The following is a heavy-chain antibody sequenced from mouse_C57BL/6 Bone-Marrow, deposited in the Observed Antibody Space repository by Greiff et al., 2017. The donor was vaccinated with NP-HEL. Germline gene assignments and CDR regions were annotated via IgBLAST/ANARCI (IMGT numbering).Heavy chain of an antibody. Sequence: ASGYTFTSYWMHWVKQRPGQGPEWIGNINPSNGGTNYNEKFKSKATLTVDKSSSTAYMQLSSLTSEDSAVYYCATKKKVWYFDVWGTGTTVTVSS. CDR2: INPSNGGT. CDR1: GYTFTSYW. J-gene: IGHJ1*03. V-gene: IGHV1-53*01. CDR3: ATKKKVWYFDV.